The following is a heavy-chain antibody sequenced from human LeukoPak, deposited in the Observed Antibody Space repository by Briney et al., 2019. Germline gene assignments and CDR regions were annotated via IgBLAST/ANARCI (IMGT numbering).Heavy chain of an antibody. CDR2: INPNSGGT. V-gene: IGHV1-2*02. CDR1: GYTFTGYY. J-gene: IGHJ4*02. D-gene: IGHD3-10*01. Sequence: ASVKVSCKASGYTFTGYYIHWVRQAPGQGLEWMGWINPNSGGTNYAQKFQGRVTMTRDTSISTAYMELSRLRSDDTAVYYCARDLSDTSYYYHFFDCWGQGTLVTVSS. CDR3: ARDLSDTSYYYHFFDC.